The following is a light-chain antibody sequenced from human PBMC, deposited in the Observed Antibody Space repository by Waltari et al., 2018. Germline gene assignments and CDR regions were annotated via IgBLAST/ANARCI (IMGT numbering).Light chain of an antibody. V-gene: IGLV2-23*02. CDR2: EVY. J-gene: IGLJ2*01. Sequence: QSALTQPASVSGSPGQSITISCTGTSSDVGSYDLVSWYQHPPGKAPKLMSYEVYTRPSGVSNRFSVSKSGNTASLTISGLQAEDEADYYCCSYAGSSTFTFGGGTKLTVL. CDR1: SSDVGSYDL. CDR3: CSYAGSSTFT.